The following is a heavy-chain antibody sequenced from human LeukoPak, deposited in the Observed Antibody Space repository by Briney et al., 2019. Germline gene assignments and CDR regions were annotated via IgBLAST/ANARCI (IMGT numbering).Heavy chain of an antibody. J-gene: IGHJ5*02. Sequence: ASVKVSCKASGYTFTDYYMHWVRQAPGQGFEWMGWINPNSGDRNYAQRFQDRVTLTRDTSISTAYMELTNLRTDDTAIYYCARPNGDFYNWFDPWGQGTLVTVSS. V-gene: IGHV1-2*02. CDR1: GYTFTDYY. D-gene: IGHD2-21*02. CDR3: ARPNGDFYNWFDP. CDR2: INPNSGDR.